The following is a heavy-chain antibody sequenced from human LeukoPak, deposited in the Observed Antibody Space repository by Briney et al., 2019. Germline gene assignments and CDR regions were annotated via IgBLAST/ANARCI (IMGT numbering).Heavy chain of an antibody. Sequence: GGSLSLSCAASAFTFSTYAMSWVRQAPGKGLEWVSTVSGSGGSTYYADSVKGRFTISRDNSRNTLSLQMNSLRAEDTAVYYCAKGSDFWSGFDAFDIWGQGTMVTVSS. J-gene: IGHJ3*02. CDR2: VSGSGGST. CDR3: AKGSDFWSGFDAFDI. V-gene: IGHV3-23*01. D-gene: IGHD3-3*01. CDR1: AFTFSTYA.